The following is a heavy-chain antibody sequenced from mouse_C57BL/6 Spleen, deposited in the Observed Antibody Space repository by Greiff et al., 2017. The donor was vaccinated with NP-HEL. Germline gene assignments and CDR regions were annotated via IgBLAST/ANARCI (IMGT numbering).Heavy chain of an antibody. CDR2: IWTGGGT. CDR3: AREKGYDYDGAWFAY. V-gene: IGHV2-9-1*01. J-gene: IGHJ3*01. Sequence: VQLQESGPGLVAPSQSLSITCTVSGFSLTSYAISWVRQPPGKGLEWLGVIWTGGGTNYNSALKSRLSISKDNSKSQVFLKMNSLQTDDTARYYCAREKGYDYDGAWFAYWGQGTLVTVSA. D-gene: IGHD2-4*01. CDR1: GFSLTSYA.